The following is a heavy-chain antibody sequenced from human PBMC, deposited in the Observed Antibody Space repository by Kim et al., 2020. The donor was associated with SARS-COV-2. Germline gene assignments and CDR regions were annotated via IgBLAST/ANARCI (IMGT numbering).Heavy chain of an antibody. D-gene: IGHD2-15*01. CDR1: GGSISSYY. CDR3: ALSETGWPDY. J-gene: IGHJ4*02. V-gene: IGHV4-59*01. Sequence: SETLSLTCTVSGGSISSYYWSWIRQPPGKGLEWIGYIYYSGSTNYNPSLKSRVTISVDTSKNQFSLKLSSVTAADTAVYYCALSETGWPDYWGQGTLVTVSS. CDR2: IYYSGST.